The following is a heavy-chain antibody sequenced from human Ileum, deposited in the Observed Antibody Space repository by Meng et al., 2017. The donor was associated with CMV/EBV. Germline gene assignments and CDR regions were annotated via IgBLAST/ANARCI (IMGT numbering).Heavy chain of an antibody. D-gene: IGHD6-13*01. CDR2: ISASGSTT. Sequence: SCAASGFSFSFYAVRWVRQAPEKGLEWVSRISASGSTTYYADSVKGRFTISRDNSKNTLFLQMNSLRADDTAIYYCAKHIATATFDSWGTEPWSPSPQ. CDR1: GFSFSFYA. J-gene: IGHJ4*01. V-gene: IGHV3-23*01. CDR3: AKHIATATFDS.